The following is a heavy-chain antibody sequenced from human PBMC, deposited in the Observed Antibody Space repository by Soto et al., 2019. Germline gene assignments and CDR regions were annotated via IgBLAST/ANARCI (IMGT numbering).Heavy chain of an antibody. D-gene: IGHD6-19*01. Sequence: QVQLVQSGAEAKKPGASVKVSCKASGYTFIAYHIHWLRQAPGQGLEWMGWINPNSGGTNYAQEFQDRVARNRDTSISTAYMELSRLPSADTAMYYCAKAHGSGWYEDVDSGGEGTLVTVSP. V-gene: IGHV1-2*02. J-gene: IGHJ4*02. CDR3: AKAHGSGWYEDVDS. CDR1: GYTFIAYH. CDR2: INPNSGGT.